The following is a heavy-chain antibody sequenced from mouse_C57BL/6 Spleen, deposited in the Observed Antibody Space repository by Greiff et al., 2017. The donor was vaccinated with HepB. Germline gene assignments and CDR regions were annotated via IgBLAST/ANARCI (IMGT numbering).Heavy chain of an antibody. CDR3: ARVRFITTVVAPFDY. V-gene: IGHV1-69*01. D-gene: IGHD1-1*01. J-gene: IGHJ2*01. Sequence: QVHVKQPGAELVMPGASVKLSCKASGYTFTSYWMHWVKQRPGQGLEWIGEIDPSDSYTNYNQKFKGKSTLTVDKSSSTAYMQLSSLTSEDSAVYYCARVRFITTVVAPFDYWGQGTTLTVSS. CDR2: IDPSDSYT. CDR1: GYTFTSYW.